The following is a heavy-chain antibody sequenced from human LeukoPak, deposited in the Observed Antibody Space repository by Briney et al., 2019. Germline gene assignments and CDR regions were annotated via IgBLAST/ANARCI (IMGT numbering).Heavy chain of an antibody. CDR1: GFMFESYS. Sequence: GGSLRLSCAGVGFMFESYSSHWVRQAPGKGLEWVAVISDDGNTNSYADSVKGRFTISRDNSARTVYLQMNSLRAEDTAVYYCARDRAGYDFWSWDYWGQGTLVTVSS. CDR3: ARDRAGYDFWSWDY. J-gene: IGHJ4*02. CDR2: ISDDGNTN. V-gene: IGHV3-30*04. D-gene: IGHD3-3*01.